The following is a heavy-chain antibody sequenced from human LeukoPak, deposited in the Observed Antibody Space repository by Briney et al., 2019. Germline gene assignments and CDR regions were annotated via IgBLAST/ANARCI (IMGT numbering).Heavy chain of an antibody. V-gene: IGHV3-7*01. J-gene: IGHJ2*01. CDR1: GFTFSNYW. CDR2: IKLDGSEK. Sequence: GGSLRLSCAASGFTFSNYWMNWVRQAPGKGLEWVANIKLDGSEKYYVDSVKGRFTISRDSAKNSLYLQMNSLRAGDTAVYYCARAAYSSTWYSRYFDLWGRGTLVTVSS. CDR3: ARAAYSSTWYSRYFDL. D-gene: IGHD6-13*01.